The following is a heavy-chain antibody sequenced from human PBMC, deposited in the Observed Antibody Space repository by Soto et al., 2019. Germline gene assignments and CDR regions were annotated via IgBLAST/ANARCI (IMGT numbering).Heavy chain of an antibody. D-gene: IGHD3-10*01. V-gene: IGHV3-15*01. CDR1: VFSFSDAW. CDR3: TTDRFSSPVDH. Sequence: PGGSVRLSCAASVFSFSDAWMSWVRQTPGKGLEWVGRIKSKRAGRTTHYAAPVKGRFTISRDDSKNTLYLQMNSLKTEDTAVYYCTTDRFSSPVDHWGQGTLVTVSS. CDR2: IKSKRAGRTT. J-gene: IGHJ4*02.